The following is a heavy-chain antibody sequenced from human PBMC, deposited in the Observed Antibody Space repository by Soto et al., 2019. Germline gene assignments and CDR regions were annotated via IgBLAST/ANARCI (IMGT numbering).Heavy chain of an antibody. D-gene: IGHD5-18*01. J-gene: IGHJ4*02. Sequence: QLQLQESGSGLVKPSQTLSLACAVSGGSFSSGGDSWNWIRQPPGKGLEWIASINHSGSTYYNPSLKGRVTISVAGSKNHFSLMLTSVTAADTAVYYCVRGSVSYVNFDYWGQGTLVTVSS. V-gene: IGHV4-30-2*01. CDR1: GGSFSSGGDS. CDR3: VRGSVSYVNFDY. CDR2: INHSGST.